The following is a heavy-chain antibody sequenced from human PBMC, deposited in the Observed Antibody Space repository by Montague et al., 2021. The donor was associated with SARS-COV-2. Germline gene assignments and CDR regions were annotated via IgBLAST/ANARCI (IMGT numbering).Heavy chain of an antibody. Sequence: SETLSLTCTVSDGSVISTYPHWHWVRKSPGRGLEWIGGYLFHIETADYNASLRSRVTISVDTSKNQFSLKLTSVTAADTAVYYCTRGIDSYKTGYWGQGIQVTVSS. V-gene: IGHV4-61*01. CDR2: LFHIETA. CDR3: TRGIDSYKTGY. J-gene: IGHJ4*02. CDR1: DGSVISTYPH. D-gene: IGHD6-13*01.